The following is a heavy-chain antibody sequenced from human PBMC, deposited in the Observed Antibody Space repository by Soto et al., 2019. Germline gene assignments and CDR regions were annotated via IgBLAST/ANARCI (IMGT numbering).Heavy chain of an antibody. Sequence: SATLYLTRSVYVRSFSGYYWSGTRKPPGKGLEWIGEINHSGSSFYSPSLKSRLALSVDTSKNQFSLSLSSVTAADTAVYYCARDTASKYFDSHSYYPHFDSWGQGALVTVSS. V-gene: IGHV4-34*01. D-gene: IGHD3-22*01. CDR1: VRSFSGYY. CDR2: INHSGSS. J-gene: IGHJ5*01. CDR3: ARDTASKYFDSHSYYPHFDS.